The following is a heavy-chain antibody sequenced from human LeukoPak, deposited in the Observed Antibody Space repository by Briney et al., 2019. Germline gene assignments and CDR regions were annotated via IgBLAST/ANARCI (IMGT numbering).Heavy chain of an antibody. CDR1: GYSLTGGHY. D-gene: IGHD2-2*01. J-gene: IGHJ4*02. Sequence: SETLSLTCSVSGYSLTGGHYWGWIRQPPGKGLEWIANIYHTGSAHYNPSLKSRVTISVDTSKNQFSLKLSSVTAADTAVYYCARYCTSTTCILRGFDYWGQGTLVTVSS. CDR3: ARYCTSTTCILRGFDY. CDR2: IYHTGSA. V-gene: IGHV4-38-2*01.